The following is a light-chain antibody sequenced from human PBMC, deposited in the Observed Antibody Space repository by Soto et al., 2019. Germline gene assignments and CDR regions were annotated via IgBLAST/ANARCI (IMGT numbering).Light chain of an antibody. Sequence: DIQMTQSPSTLSASVGDRVTITCGASKSISSWLSWYQQKPGKAHKLLIYKASSLQSGVPSRFSGSGSGTEFTLTISSLQPDDFATYYCQQYKSYSTFGQGTKVEIK. V-gene: IGKV1-5*03. CDR3: QQYKSYST. J-gene: IGKJ1*01. CDR1: KSISSW. CDR2: KAS.